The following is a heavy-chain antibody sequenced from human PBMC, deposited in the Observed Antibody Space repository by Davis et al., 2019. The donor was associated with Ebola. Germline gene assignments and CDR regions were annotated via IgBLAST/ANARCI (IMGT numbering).Heavy chain of an antibody. J-gene: IGHJ3*02. Sequence: GESLKISCAASGFTVSSNHMSWVRQAPGKGLEWVAVISYDGSNKYYADSVKGRFTISRDNSKNTLYLQMNGLRAEDTAVYYCATAGAVVIGRGADDAFEIWGQGTTVIVSS. V-gene: IGHV3-30*03. CDR3: ATAGAVVIGRGADDAFEI. CDR2: ISYDGSNK. D-gene: IGHD4-23*01. CDR1: GFTVSSNH.